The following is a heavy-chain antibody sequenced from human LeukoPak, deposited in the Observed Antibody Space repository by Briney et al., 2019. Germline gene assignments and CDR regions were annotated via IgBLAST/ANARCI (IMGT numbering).Heavy chain of an antibody. D-gene: IGHD4-17*01. V-gene: IGHV4-39*01. CDR2: IYYSGST. J-gene: IGHJ4*02. CDR3: ARRIVTVTNFDY. CDR1: GGSISSSSYY. Sequence: SETLSLTCTVSGGSISSSSYYWGWIRQPPGKGLGWIGSIYYSGSTYYNPSLKSRVTISVDTSKNQFSLKLSSVTAADTAVYYCARRIVTVTNFDYWGQGTLVTVSS.